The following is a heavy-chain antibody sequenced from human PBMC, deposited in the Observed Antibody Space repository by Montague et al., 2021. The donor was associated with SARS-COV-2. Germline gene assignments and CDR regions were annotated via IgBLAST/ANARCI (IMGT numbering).Heavy chain of an antibody. V-gene: IGHV3-20*04. CDR2: INWNGGST. Sequence: YLRLSCAASGFTFGDYGMSLVRQAPGKGLEWVSGINWNGGSTGYADSVKGRFTISRDNAKNSLYLQMNSLRAEDTALYYCARVMSGYSGYDLRLIYYYHGMDVWGQGTTVTVSS. J-gene: IGHJ6*02. CDR3: ARVMSGYSGYDLRLIYYYHGMDV. D-gene: IGHD5-12*01. CDR1: GFTFGDYG.